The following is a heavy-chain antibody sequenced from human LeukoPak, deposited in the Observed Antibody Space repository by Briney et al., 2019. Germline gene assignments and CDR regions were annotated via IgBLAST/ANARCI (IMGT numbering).Heavy chain of an antibody. CDR2: ISSSGSTI. D-gene: IGHD6-19*01. J-gene: IGHJ4*02. CDR3: AETGYNSGWSAY. Sequence: PGGSLRLSCAASGFTFSSYEMNWVRQAPGKGLEWVSYISSSGSTIYYADSVKGRFTISRDNAKNSLYLQMNSLRAEDTAVYYCAETGYNSGWSAYWGQGTLVTVSS. V-gene: IGHV3-48*03. CDR1: GFTFSSYE.